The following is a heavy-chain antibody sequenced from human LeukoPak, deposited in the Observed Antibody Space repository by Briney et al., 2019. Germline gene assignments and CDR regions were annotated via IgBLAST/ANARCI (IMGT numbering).Heavy chain of an antibody. CDR2: IIPIFGTA. Sequence: ASVKVSCKASGGTFSSYAISWVRQAPGQGLEWMGGIIPIFGTANYAQKLQGRVTMTTDTSTSTAYMELSSLRSEDTAVYYCASGTTDIVVVPATLRNYYFDYWGQGTLVTVSS. D-gene: IGHD2-2*01. CDR3: ASGTTDIVVVPATLRNYYFDY. CDR1: GGTFSSYA. V-gene: IGHV1-69*05. J-gene: IGHJ4*02.